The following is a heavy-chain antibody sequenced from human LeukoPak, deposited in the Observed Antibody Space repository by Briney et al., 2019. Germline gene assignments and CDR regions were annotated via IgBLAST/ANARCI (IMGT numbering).Heavy chain of an antibody. V-gene: IGHV4-61*02. CDR2: IYTSGST. CDR3: AREFSWSGFFDY. CDR1: GGSISSGSYY. D-gene: IGHD3-3*01. Sequence: SETPSLTCTVSGGSISSGSYYWSWIRQPAGKGLEWIGRIYTSGSTNYNPSLKSRVTISVDTSKNQFSLKLSSVTAADTAVYYCAREFSWSGFFDYWGQGTLVTVSS. J-gene: IGHJ4*02.